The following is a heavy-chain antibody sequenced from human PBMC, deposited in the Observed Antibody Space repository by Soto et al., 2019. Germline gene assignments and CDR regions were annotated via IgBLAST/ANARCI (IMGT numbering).Heavy chain of an antibody. CDR1: GFTFTSSA. CDR3: AREGIVATWYYGMDV. D-gene: IGHD5-12*01. Sequence: SVKVSCKASGFTFTSSAVQWVRQARGQRLEWIGWIVVGSGNTNYAQKFQERVTMTRDMSTSTAYMELSSLRSEDTAVYYCAREGIVATWYYGMDVWGQGTTVTVSS. V-gene: IGHV1-58*01. J-gene: IGHJ6*02. CDR2: IVVGSGNT.